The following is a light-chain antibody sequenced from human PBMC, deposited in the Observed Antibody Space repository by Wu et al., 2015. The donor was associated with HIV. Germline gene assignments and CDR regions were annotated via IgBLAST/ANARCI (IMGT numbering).Light chain of an antibody. CDR1: QSVSSSN. Sequence: EIVLTQSPGTLSLFPGERATLSCRASQSVSSSNLVWYQQKPGRAPRLLIYGASSRAPGIPDRFGGSGSGTDFTLTISRLEPEDFAVYYCQQYDSSLWTFGQGTKVEIK. CDR2: GAS. V-gene: IGKV3-20*01. CDR3: QQYDSSLWT. J-gene: IGKJ1*01.